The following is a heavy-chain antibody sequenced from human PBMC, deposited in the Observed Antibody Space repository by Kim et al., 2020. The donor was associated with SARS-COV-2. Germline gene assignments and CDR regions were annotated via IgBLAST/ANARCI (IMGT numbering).Heavy chain of an antibody. J-gene: IGHJ4*02. Sequence: GGSLRLSCAASGFTFSSYSMNWVRQAPGKGLEWVSYISSSSSTIYYADSVKGRFTISRDNAKNSLYLQMNSLRAEDTAVYYCARDNVDWLRLGETTSYYFDYWGQGTLVTVSS. CDR3: ARDNVDWLRLGETTSYYFDY. CDR2: ISSSSSTI. V-gene: IGHV3-48*04. CDR1: GFTFSSYS. D-gene: IGHD3-16*01.